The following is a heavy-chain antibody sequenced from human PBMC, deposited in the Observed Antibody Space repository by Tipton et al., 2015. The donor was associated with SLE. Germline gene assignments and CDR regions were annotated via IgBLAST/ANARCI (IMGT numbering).Heavy chain of an antibody. V-gene: IGHV4-4*07. CDR1: GGSISSYY. CDR3: ASLVGGSSDVAY. J-gene: IGHJ4*02. CDR2: IYLSGST. D-gene: IGHD2-15*01. Sequence: TLSLTCTVSGGSISSYYWRWIRQPAGKGLEWIGRIYLSGSTNYNPSLKSRVTMSIDTSKNQFSLKLTSVTAADTAVYYCASLVGGSSDVAYWGPGTLVTVSS.